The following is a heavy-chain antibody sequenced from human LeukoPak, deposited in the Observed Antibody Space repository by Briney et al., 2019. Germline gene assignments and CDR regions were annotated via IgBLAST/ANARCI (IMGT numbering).Heavy chain of an antibody. CDR1: GFTFSNFG. CDR2: IGVSGVST. V-gene: IGHV3-23*01. Sequence: GGSLRLSCAASGFTFSNFGMTWVRQAPGKGLEWVSSIGVSGVSTYYADSVKGRFTISRDNSKNTLYLQMNSLRAEDTAVYYCAKGLSGYVPFDYWGQGTLVTVSS. D-gene: IGHD5-12*01. J-gene: IGHJ4*02. CDR3: AKGLSGYVPFDY.